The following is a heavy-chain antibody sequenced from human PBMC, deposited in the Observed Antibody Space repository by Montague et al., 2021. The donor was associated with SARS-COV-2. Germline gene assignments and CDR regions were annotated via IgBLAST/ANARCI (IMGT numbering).Heavy chain of an antibody. CDR3: ARGHRYGSGNYLTDY. V-gene: IGHV2-5*02. J-gene: IGHJ4*02. CDR1: GFSLSINGVG. Sequence: PALVKPTQTLTLTCTFSGFSLSINGVGVGWIRQPPGKALEWLAMIYWDDNPHYSPSLKSRLIITKDTSKNQVVLTMTNMDPVDTATYYCARGHRYGSGNYLTDYWGQGTLVTVSS. D-gene: IGHD3-10*01. CDR2: IYWDDNP.